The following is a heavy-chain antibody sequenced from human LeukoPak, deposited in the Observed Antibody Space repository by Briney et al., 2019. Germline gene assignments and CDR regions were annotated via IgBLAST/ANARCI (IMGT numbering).Heavy chain of an antibody. Sequence: SQTLSLTCTVSGGSISSGGYYWSWIRQHPGKGLEWIGYIYYSGSTYYNPSLKSRVTISVDTSKNQFSLKLSSVTAADTAVYYCAGGFTCSGGSCYGEFFSRYNWFDPWGQGTLVTVSS. V-gene: IGHV4-31*03. CDR2: IYYSGST. J-gene: IGHJ5*02. CDR1: GGSISSGGYY. CDR3: AGGFTCSGGSCYGEFFSRYNWFDP. D-gene: IGHD2-15*01.